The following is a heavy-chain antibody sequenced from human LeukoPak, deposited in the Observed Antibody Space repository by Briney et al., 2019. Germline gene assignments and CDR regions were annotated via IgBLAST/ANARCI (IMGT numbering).Heavy chain of an antibody. CDR3: ARTRIGRFDP. J-gene: IGHJ5*02. Sequence: SETLSLTCAVYGGSFSGHYWSWIRQPPGKGLEWIGEINHSGSTNYNPSLKSRVTISVDTSKNQFSLKLSSVTAADTAVYYCARTRIGRFDPWGQGTLVTVSS. CDR2: INHSGST. CDR1: GGSFSGHY. D-gene: IGHD3-22*01. V-gene: IGHV4-34*01.